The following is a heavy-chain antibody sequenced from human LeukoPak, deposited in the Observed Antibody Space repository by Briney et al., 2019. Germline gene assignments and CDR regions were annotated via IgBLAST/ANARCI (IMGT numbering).Heavy chain of an antibody. D-gene: IGHD1-26*01. CDR1: GGSFSGYY. Sequence: SETLSLTCAVYGGSFSGYYWSWIRQPPGKGLEWIGEINHSGSTNYNPSLKSRVTISVDTSKNQFSLKLSSVTAADTAVYYCARRVGATGDSDYWGQGTLVTVSS. J-gene: IGHJ4*02. CDR2: INHSGST. CDR3: ARRVGATGDSDY. V-gene: IGHV4-34*01.